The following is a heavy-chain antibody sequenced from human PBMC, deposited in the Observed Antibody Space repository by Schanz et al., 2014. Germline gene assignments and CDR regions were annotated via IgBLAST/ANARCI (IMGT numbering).Heavy chain of an antibody. CDR3: AREQIMAAAGLVDY. D-gene: IGHD6-13*01. V-gene: IGHV3-21*04. J-gene: IGHJ4*01. CDR2: ISSSGSYI. Sequence: EVQLLESGGGLVRPGGSLRLSCAASGFTFSNYAMSWIRQAPGKGLEWVSSISSSGSYIHYADSVKGRFTISRDNAKNSLYLQMNSLRAEDTAVYYCAREQIMAAAGLVDYWGHGTLVTVSS. CDR1: GFTFSNYA.